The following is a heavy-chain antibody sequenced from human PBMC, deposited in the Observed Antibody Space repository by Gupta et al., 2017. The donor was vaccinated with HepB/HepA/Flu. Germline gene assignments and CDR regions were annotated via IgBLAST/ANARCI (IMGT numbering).Heavy chain of an antibody. CDR1: GFTFTSSA. D-gene: IGHD6-25*01. Sequence: EVQLLESGGGLVQPGGSLSLSCAASGFTFTSSALSWVRPGPGKGLEWVSAISGSGGSTYYADSVKGRFTISRDNSKNTLYLQMNSLRAEDTAVYYCAKGGIAARSAGGRIDYWGQGTLVTGSS. CDR3: AKGGIAARSAGGRIDY. V-gene: IGHV3-23*01. J-gene: IGHJ4*02. CDR2: ISGSGGST.